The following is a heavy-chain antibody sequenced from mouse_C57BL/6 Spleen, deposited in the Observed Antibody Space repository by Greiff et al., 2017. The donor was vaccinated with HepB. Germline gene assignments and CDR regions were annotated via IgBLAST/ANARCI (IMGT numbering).Heavy chain of an antibody. CDR1: GFNIKDYY. CDR2: IDPEDGET. J-gene: IGHJ3*01. CDR3: ARSDWFAY. V-gene: IGHV14-2*01. Sequence: EVQLQQSGAELVKPGASVKLSCTASGFNIKDYYMHWVKQRTEQGLEWIGRIDPEDGETKYAPTFQGKATITADTSSNTAYLQLSSLTSEDTAVYYCARSDWFAYWGQGTLVTVSA.